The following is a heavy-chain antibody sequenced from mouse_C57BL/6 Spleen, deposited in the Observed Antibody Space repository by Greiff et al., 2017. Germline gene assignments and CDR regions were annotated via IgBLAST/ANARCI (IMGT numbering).Heavy chain of an antibody. CDR2: INPSTGGT. J-gene: IGHJ4*01. CDR3: ARTPGSKMDY. V-gene: IGHV1-42*01. D-gene: IGHD1-1*01. CDR1: GYSFTGYY. Sequence: VQLQQSGPELVKPGASVKISCKASGYSFTGYYMNWVKQSPEKSLEWIGEINPSTGGTTYNQKFKAKATLTVDKSSSTAYMQLKSLTAEDSAVYYCARTPGSKMDYWGQGTSVTVSS.